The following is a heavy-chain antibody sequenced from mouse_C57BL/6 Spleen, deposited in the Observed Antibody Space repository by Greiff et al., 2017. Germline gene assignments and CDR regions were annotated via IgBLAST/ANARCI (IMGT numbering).Heavy chain of an antibody. D-gene: IGHD2-3*01. CDR3: ARGDGYYLYYFDY. CDR1: GYTFTDYY. CDR2: IYPGSGNT. Sequence: VQLQQSGAELVRPGASVKLSCKASGYTFTDYYINWVKQRPGQGLEWIARIYPGSGNTYYNEKFKGKATLTAEKSSSTAYMQLSSLTSEDSAVYFCARGDGYYLYYFDYWGQGTTLTVSS. J-gene: IGHJ2*01. V-gene: IGHV1-76*01.